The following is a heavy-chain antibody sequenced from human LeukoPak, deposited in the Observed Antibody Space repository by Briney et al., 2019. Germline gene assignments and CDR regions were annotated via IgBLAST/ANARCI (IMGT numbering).Heavy chain of an antibody. CDR1: GYTFTHCY. J-gene: IGHJ4*02. Sequence: ASVKVSCKASGYTFTHCYMHWVRQAPGQGLEWMGWINPNSGGTNYAQKFQGRVTMTRDTSITSASMELSSLKSDDTAMYYCARESARKYYFDYWGQGTLVTVSS. CDR3: ARESARKYYFDY. V-gene: IGHV1-2*02. CDR2: INPNSGGT.